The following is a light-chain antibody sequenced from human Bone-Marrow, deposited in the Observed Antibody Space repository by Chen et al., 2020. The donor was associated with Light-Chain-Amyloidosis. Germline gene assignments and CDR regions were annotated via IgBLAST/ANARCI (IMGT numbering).Light chain of an antibody. V-gene: IGLV3-21*02. CDR2: DDS. CDR1: NIGSTS. Sequence: SYVLTQSSSVSVAPGPTATIACGGNNIGSTSVHWYQQTPGQAPLLVVYDDSDRPSGIPERLSGSNSGNTATLTISRVEAGDEADYYCQVWDRSNDRPVFGGGTKLTVL. CDR3: QVWDRSNDRPV. J-gene: IGLJ3*02.